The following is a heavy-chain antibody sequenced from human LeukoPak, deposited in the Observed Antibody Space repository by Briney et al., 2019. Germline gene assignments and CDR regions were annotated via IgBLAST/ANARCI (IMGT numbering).Heavy chain of an antibody. CDR2: IYYSGST. V-gene: IGHV4-59*08. D-gene: IGHD6-19*01. Sequence: PSETLSLTCTVSGGSISSYYWSWIRQPPGKGLEWIGYIYYSGSTNYNPSLKSRVTISVDTSKNQFSLKLSSVTAADTAVYYCARHGAVAASYYYYYGMDVWGQGTTVTVSS. CDR3: ARHGAVAASYYYYYGMDV. CDR1: GGSISSYY. J-gene: IGHJ6*02.